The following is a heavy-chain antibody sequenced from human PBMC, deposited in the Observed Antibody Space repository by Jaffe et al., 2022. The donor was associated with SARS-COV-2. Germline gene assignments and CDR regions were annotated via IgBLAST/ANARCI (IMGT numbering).Heavy chain of an antibody. Sequence: DVQLVESGGGQVKPGGSLRLSCAISGFTLSGYTMNWVRQAPGKGPEWVSFISGSGADIYYADSVKGRFTISRDNAQNSLFLQMNSLRDEDTALYYCARTRGNYFSQRAPFDYWGQGTLVTVSS. V-gene: IGHV3-21*01. CDR3: ARTRGNYFSQRAPFDY. J-gene: IGHJ4*02. CDR2: ISGSGADI. CDR1: GFTLSGYT. D-gene: IGHD1-26*01.